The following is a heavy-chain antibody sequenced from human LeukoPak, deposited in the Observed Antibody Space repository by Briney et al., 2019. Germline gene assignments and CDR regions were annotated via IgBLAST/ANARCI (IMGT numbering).Heavy chain of an antibody. J-gene: IGHJ4*02. CDR1: GFTFSSYA. Sequence: GGSLRLSCAASGFTFSSYAMSWVRQAPGRGLEWVSAISGSGGSTYYADSVKGRFTISRDNSKNTLYLQMNSLRAEDTAVYYCAKDRGVVITTNFDYWGQGTLVTVSS. CDR3: AKDRGVVITTNFDY. D-gene: IGHD3-22*01. CDR2: ISGSGGST. V-gene: IGHV3-23*01.